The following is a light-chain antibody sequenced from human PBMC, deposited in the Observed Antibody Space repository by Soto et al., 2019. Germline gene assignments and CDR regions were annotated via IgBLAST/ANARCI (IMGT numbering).Light chain of an antibody. CDR3: SSYTSSSTHWV. J-gene: IGLJ3*02. V-gene: IGLV2-14*01. CDR2: EVS. CDR1: SSDFGGYNY. Sequence: QSALTQPASVSGSPGQSITISCTGTSSDFGGYNYVSWYQQHPGKAPKLMIYEVSNRPSGVSNRFSGSKSGNTASLTISGLQAEDEADYYCSSYTSSSTHWVFGGGTKVTVL.